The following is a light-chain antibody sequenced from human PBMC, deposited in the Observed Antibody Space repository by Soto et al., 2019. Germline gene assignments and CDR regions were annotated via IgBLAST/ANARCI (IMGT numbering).Light chain of an antibody. CDR1: QFIGSN. Sequence: MTQSPVTLSVSPGERATLSCRASQFIGSNLAWYQQKPAQPPRLLIYDASTRATGIPARFSGSGSGTEFTLTISSLQSEDFAFYYCQQYNNWPPLTFGGGTKVDIK. CDR2: DAS. CDR3: QQYNNWPPLT. V-gene: IGKV3-15*01. J-gene: IGKJ4*01.